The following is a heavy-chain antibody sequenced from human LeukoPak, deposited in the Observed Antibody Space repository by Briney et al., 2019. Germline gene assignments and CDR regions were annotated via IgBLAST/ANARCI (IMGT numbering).Heavy chain of an antibody. CDR3: ARDTTIGESWSDY. Sequence: PSETLSLTCAVSGGSISSGGYSWSWIRQPPGKGLEWIGYIYHSGSTYYNPSLKSRVTMSVDTSKNQFSLKLSSVTAADTAVYYCARDTTIGESWSDYWGQGTLVTVSS. J-gene: IGHJ4*02. CDR1: GGSISSGGYS. CDR2: IYHSGST. D-gene: IGHD3-10*01. V-gene: IGHV4-30-2*01.